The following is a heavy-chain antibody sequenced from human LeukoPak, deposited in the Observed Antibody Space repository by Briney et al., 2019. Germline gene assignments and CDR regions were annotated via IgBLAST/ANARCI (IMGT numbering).Heavy chain of an antibody. J-gene: IGHJ3*02. CDR1: GYTFTSYY. Sequence: ASVKVSCKASGYTFTSYYMHWVRQAPGQGLEWMGIINPSGGSTSYAQKFQGRVTMTRDTSTSTVYMELSSLRSEDTAVYYCARGGNPIAAAGNEENAFDIWGQGTMVTVSS. V-gene: IGHV1-46*01. D-gene: IGHD6-13*01. CDR2: INPSGGST. CDR3: ARGGNPIAAAGNEENAFDI.